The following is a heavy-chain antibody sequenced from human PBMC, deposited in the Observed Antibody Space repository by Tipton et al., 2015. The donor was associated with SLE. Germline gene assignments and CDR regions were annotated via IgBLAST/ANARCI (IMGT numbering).Heavy chain of an antibody. CDR1: GASFSGYY. V-gene: IGHV4-59*08. Sequence: TLSLTCTVSGASFSGYYWSWIRQPPGKGLEWIGYLSDIGRTNYKSSLRSRVTISVDTSRNLLSLKVTSVTAADTAVYYCARQRDVDAFDIWGQATMVIVSS. CDR3: ARQRDVDAFDI. CDR2: LSDIGRT. J-gene: IGHJ3*02.